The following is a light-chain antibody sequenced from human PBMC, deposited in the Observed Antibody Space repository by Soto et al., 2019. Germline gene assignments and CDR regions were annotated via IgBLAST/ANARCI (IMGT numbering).Light chain of an antibody. CDR1: SSDVGGYNY. J-gene: IGLJ1*01. CDR3: GSYTRSRTYV. V-gene: IGLV2-14*01. Sequence: QSALTQPASVSGSPGQSITISCTGTSSDVGGYNYVSWYQQHPGKAPKLMIYEVSNRPSGVSNRFYGSKSGNTASLTISGLQAEDEADYYCGSYTRSRTYVFGTGTKVTVL. CDR2: EVS.